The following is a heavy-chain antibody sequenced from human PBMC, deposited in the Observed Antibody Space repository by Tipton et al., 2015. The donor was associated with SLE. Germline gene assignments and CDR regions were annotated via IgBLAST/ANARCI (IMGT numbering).Heavy chain of an antibody. J-gene: IGHJ2*01. V-gene: IGHV4-39*07. CDR1: DGSISSTNYY. D-gene: IGHD3-16*01. CDR3: ARGDSADL. Sequence: TLSLTCTVSDGSISSTNYYWGWIRQPPGKGLEWIGSIFYTGSTYYNPSLKSRVSFSIDTSKHQFSLKLNSVTAADTAVYYCARGDSADLWGRGTLVTVSS. CDR2: IFYTGST.